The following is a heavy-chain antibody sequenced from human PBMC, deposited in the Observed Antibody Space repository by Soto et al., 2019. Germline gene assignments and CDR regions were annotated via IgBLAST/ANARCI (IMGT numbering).Heavy chain of an antibody. CDR1: GVTFTTYA. J-gene: IGHJ4*02. D-gene: IGHD6-25*01. Sequence: QVQLVQSGAEVKKPGSSVKVSCIASGVTFTTYAYNWVRQAPGQGLEWMGGIVGVSGERKYAQKFQGRVTITADESTRTVHMELISLRSEDTAVYYCAILPQSGTYFKFDYWGQGTLVTVSS. CDR2: IVGVSGER. CDR3: AILPQSGTYFKFDY. V-gene: IGHV1-69*01.